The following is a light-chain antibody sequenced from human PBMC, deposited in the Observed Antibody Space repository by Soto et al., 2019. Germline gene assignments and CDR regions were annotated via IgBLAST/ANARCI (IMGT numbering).Light chain of an antibody. Sequence: EIVLTPSPGTLSLSLWERATLSCRASQGVGSTYLAWYQQKPGQAPRLLIYAASSRATGIPDRFSGSGSGTAFTLTIDGLEPEDFVVYYCQEYGYSPITFGQGTRLEIK. J-gene: IGKJ5*01. V-gene: IGKV3-20*01. CDR3: QEYGYSPIT. CDR2: AAS. CDR1: QGVGSTY.